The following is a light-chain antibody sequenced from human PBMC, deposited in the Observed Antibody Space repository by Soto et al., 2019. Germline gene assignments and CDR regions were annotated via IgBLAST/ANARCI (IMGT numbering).Light chain of an antibody. CDR2: NAS. J-gene: IGKJ2*01. CDR1: QTINSR. CDR3: QQYDKFPYT. V-gene: IGKV1-5*03. Sequence: DIQMTQSPSTLSASVRDRVTITCRASQTINSRLAWYQQRPGKAPRLLIYNASTLESGVPSRFSGSGSGTEFTLTISTLQPDDFATYYCQQYDKFPYTFGQGTKLDIK.